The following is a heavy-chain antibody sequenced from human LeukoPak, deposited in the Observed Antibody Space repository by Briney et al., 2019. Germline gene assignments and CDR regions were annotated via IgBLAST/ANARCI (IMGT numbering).Heavy chain of an antibody. CDR2: ISYDGSNK. CDR3: AKSPHGPTPYGMDV. V-gene: IGHV3-30*18. Sequence: GGSLRLSCAASGLTFSSYAMSWVRQAPGKGLEWVAVISYDGSNKYYADSVKGRFTISRDNSKNTLYLQMNSLRAEDTAVYYCAKSPHGPTPYGMDVWGQGTTVTVSS. CDR1: GLTFSSYA. J-gene: IGHJ6*02. D-gene: IGHD4/OR15-4a*01.